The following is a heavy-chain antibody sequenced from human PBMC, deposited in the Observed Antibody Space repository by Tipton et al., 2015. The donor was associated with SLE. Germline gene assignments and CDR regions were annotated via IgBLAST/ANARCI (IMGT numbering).Heavy chain of an antibody. CDR3: ARAGRALNLFDY. Sequence: TLSLTCTVSGYSISSGYYWGWIRQPPGKGLEWIGSIYHSGSTYYNPSLKSRVTISVDTSKNQFSLKLSSVTAADTAVYYCARAGRALNLFDYWCQGTLVTVSS. CDR2: IYHSGST. D-gene: IGHD1-14*01. J-gene: IGHJ4*02. V-gene: IGHV4-38-2*02. CDR1: GYSISSGYY.